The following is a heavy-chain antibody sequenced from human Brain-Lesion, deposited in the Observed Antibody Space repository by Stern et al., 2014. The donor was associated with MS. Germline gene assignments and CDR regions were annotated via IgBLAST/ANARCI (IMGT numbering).Heavy chain of an antibody. V-gene: IGHV4-39*01. CDR1: GGSVSSTSYA. CDR2: IYYSGNT. CDR3: AGEEDIRYCSGGSCTGNWFDP. J-gene: IGHJ5*02. Sequence: VQLLESGPGLVKPSETLSLTCTVAGGSVSSTSYAWAWIRQPPGKGLEWIGTIYYSGNTYYSPSLKSRLTISLDTSKNQFSLRLSFGPAADTAVYYCAGEEDIRYCSGGSCTGNWFDPWGQGTLVTVSS. D-gene: IGHD2-15*01.